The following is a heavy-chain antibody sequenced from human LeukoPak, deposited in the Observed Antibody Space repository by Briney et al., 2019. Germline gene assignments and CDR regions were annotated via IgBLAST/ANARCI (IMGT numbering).Heavy chain of an antibody. D-gene: IGHD3-10*01. V-gene: IGHV3-23*01. J-gene: IGHJ1*01. CDR3: AKYFASGSYYKLPH. CDR1: GFTFSSYA. CDR2: ISGSGAYT. Sequence: GGSLRLSCAASGFTFSSYAMSWVREAPGKGLEWVSTISGSGAYTYCADSVKGRFTISRDNSKNTLYLQMNSLRAEDTAVYYCAKYFASGSYYKLPHWGQGTLVTVSS.